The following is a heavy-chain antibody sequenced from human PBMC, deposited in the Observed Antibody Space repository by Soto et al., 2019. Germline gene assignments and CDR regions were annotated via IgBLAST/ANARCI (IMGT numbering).Heavy chain of an antibody. Sequence: SETLSLTCAVSGGSISSGGYSWSWIRQPPGKGLEWIGYIYHSGSTYYNPSLKSRVTISVDRSKNQFSLKLSSVTAADTAVYYCARLFYSGHFDYWGQGTLVTVSS. CDR2: IYHSGST. CDR1: GGSISSGGYS. D-gene: IGHD1-26*01. CDR3: ARLFYSGHFDY. J-gene: IGHJ4*02. V-gene: IGHV4-30-2*01.